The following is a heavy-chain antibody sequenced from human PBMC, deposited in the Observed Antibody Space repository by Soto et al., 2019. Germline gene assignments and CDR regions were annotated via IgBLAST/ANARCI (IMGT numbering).Heavy chain of an antibody. D-gene: IGHD3-10*01. CDR1: GFTFSDYS. V-gene: IGHV3-48*02. CDR2: ISGGSDYI. Sequence: EVRLVESGGGLVQPGGSLRLSCAASGFTFSDYSMNWVRQAPGKGLEWASYISGGSDYIYYADSVKGRFTISRDNGKKSVYLQMDSLRDEDTAMYYCVRSNSGEYWGQGTLVTVSS. J-gene: IGHJ4*02. CDR3: VRSNSGEY.